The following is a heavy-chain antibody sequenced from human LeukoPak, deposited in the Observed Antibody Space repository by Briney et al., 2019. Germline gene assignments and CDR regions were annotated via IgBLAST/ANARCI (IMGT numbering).Heavy chain of an antibody. D-gene: IGHD1-26*01. CDR1: GFTFSDYG. J-gene: IGHJ1*01. CDR2: ITSRGTYI. V-gene: IGHV3-21*01. CDR3: ARDPRIVGVDGYFQH. Sequence: GGSLRLSSAASGFTFSDYGMHWVRQAPGKGLEWVSSITSRGTYIYYADSVKGRFTISRDTAKNSLYLQLNSLRAEDTAVYYCARDPRIVGVDGYFQHWGQGTLVTVSS.